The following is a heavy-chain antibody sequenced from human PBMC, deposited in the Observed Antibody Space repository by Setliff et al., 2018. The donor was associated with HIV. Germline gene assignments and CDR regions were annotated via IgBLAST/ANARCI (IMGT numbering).Heavy chain of an antibody. J-gene: IGHJ4*02. CDR3: ARHSPSDY. CDR2: IYNSAST. CDR1: GDSISTDY. Sequence: KSSETLSLTCTVSGDSISTDYWTWIRQPPGKGLEWIGYIYNSASTSYNPPLKSRVTISVDTSKNQFSLKLSSVTAADTAVYYCARHSPSDYWGQGTLVTVSS. V-gene: IGHV4-59*08.